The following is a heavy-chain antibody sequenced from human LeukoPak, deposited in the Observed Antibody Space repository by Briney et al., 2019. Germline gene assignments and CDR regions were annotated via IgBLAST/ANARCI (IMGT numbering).Heavy chain of an antibody. D-gene: IGHD6-19*01. V-gene: IGHV3-13*01. Sequence: SGGSLRLSCAASGFTLRSYDMHWVRQVTGKGLEWVSAIGISGDTYYPGSVKGRFTNSRENAKNSLYLRMNSLTAGDTAVYYCARGGIQVSGIDEIDYWGQGTLVTVSS. J-gene: IGHJ4*02. CDR3: ARGGIQVSGIDEIDY. CDR2: IGISGDT. CDR1: GFTLRSYD.